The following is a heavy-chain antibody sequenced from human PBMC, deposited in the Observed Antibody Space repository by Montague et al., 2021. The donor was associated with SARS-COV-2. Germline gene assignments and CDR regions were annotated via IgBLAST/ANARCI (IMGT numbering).Heavy chain of an antibody. Sequence: SETLSLTCTVSGGSMSDHYWAWIRQPPGKGLEWLAYIYYSGGINSNPSLKSRVTMSVDTSKNQFSLKLTSVTAADTAVYYCARAVSVRRAVNWFDPWGQGTLVIVSS. V-gene: IGHV4-59*11. CDR1: GGSMSDHY. CDR2: IYYSGGI. CDR3: ARAVSVRRAVNWFDP. D-gene: IGHD3-10*01. J-gene: IGHJ5*02.